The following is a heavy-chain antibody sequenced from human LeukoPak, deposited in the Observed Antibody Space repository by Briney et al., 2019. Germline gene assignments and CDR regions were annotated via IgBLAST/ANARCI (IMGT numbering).Heavy chain of an antibody. D-gene: IGHD2-2*01. CDR2: INHSEYI. J-gene: IGHJ5*02. Sequence: SETLSLTCAVYGGSFSGYYWSWIRQPPGKGLEWIGEINHSEYINYNPSLKSRVTISVDASKNQFSLKLSSVTAADTAVYYCARGNGYCSSTSCHHWFDPWGQGTLVTVSS. CDR3: ARGNGYCSSTSCHHWFDP. CDR1: GGSFSGYY. V-gene: IGHV4-34*01.